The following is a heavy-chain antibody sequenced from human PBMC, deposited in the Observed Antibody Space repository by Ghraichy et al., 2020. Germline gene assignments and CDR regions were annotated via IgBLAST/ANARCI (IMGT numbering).Heavy chain of an antibody. V-gene: IGHV4-39*01. Sequence: SQTLSLTCTVSGGSISSRNHYWAWIRQPPGKGLEWFGSLFYGGSTYYNPSLKSRVTISVDTSKNQFSLKLTSVTAADTAFYYCARQGGYYGSGSPPYNWFDPWGQGTLVTVSS. CDR2: LFYGGST. J-gene: IGHJ5*02. D-gene: IGHD3-10*01. CDR1: GGSISSRNHY. CDR3: ARQGGYYGSGSPPYNWFDP.